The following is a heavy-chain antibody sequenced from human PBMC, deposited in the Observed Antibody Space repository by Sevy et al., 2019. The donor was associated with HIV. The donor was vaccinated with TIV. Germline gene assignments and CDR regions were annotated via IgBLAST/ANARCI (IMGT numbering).Heavy chain of an antibody. CDR1: GFTFSSYG. V-gene: IGHV3-33*01. Sequence: GGSLRLSCAASGFTFSSYGMHWVRQAPGKGLEWVAVIWYDGSNKYYADSVKGRFTISRDNSKNTLYLQMNSLRAEDTAVYYCARDGARRIAAAGKGGYYYGMDVWGQGTTVTVSS. D-gene: IGHD6-13*01. CDR3: ARDGARRIAAAGKGGYYYGMDV. J-gene: IGHJ6*02. CDR2: IWYDGSNK.